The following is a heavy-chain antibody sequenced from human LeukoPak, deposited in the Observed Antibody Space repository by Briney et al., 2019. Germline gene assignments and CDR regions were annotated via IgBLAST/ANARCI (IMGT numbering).Heavy chain of an antibody. CDR2: IYYSGST. Sequence: SETLSLTCTVSGGSISSSSYYWGWIRQPPGKGLEWIGSIYYSGSTYYNPSLKSRVTISVDTSKNQFSLKLSSVTAADTAVYYCARVCSGGSCYSGHWGQGTLVTVSS. J-gene: IGHJ4*02. CDR3: ARVCSGGSCYSGH. CDR1: GGSISSSSYY. V-gene: IGHV4-39*07. D-gene: IGHD2-15*01.